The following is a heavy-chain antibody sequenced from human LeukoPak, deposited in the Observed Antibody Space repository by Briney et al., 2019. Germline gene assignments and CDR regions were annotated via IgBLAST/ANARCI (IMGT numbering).Heavy chain of an antibody. V-gene: IGHV3-7*01. CDR2: IRQDGSDK. D-gene: IGHD6-13*01. CDR3: AKDPSSSWFGDYFDY. Sequence: GGSLRLSCVASGFTFSTHWMNWVRQAPGKGLEWMANIRQDGSDKFYADSLKGRFTISRDNAKNSVYLQMSSLRAEDTAVYYCAKDPSSSWFGDYFDYWGQGTLVTVSS. J-gene: IGHJ4*02. CDR1: GFTFSTHW.